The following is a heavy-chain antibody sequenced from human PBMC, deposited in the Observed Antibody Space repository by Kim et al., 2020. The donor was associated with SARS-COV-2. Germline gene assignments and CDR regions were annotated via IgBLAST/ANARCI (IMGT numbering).Heavy chain of an antibody. CDR2: IYYSGST. J-gene: IGHJ4*02. Sequence: SETLSLTCTVSGGSISSSSYYWGWIRQPPGKGLEWIGSIYYSGSTYYNPSLKSRVTISVDTSKNQFSLKLSSVTAADTAVYYCASGAGLRYFDWLLSDSFDSYYFDYWGQGTLVTVSS. CDR3: ASGAGLRYFDWLLSDSFDSYYFDY. CDR1: GGSISSSSYY. D-gene: IGHD3-9*01. V-gene: IGHV4-39*01.